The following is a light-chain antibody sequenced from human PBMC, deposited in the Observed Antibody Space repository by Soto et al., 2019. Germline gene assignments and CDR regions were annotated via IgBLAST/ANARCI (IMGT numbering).Light chain of an antibody. CDR2: LGS. CDR3: MQALQTHLT. J-gene: IGKJ5*01. CDR1: QSLLHSNGYNY. V-gene: IGKV2-28*01. Sequence: DIVMTHSPLSLPVTPGEPASISCRSSQSLLHSNGYNYLDWYLQKPGQSPQLLIYLGSNRASGVPDRFSGSGSGKDFTLKISRVEAEDVGVYYRMQALQTHLTFGHGRRL.